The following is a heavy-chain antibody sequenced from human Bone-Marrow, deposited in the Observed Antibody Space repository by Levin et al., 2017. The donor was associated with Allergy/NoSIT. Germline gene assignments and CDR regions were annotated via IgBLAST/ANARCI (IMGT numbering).Heavy chain of an antibody. Sequence: ASVKVSCQASGYTFTTYGINWVRQAPGQGLEWMGWISGFSGKTNYAQKFNGRLTMTRDTSTNTVYMELRSLRSDDTAVYYCARADYADRDGYYIATSTRGQGCLITVSS. CDR3: ARADYADRDGYYIATST. D-gene: IGHD4-17*01. V-gene: IGHV1-18*01. J-gene: IGHJ4*02. CDR2: ISGFSGKT. CDR1: GYTFTTYG.